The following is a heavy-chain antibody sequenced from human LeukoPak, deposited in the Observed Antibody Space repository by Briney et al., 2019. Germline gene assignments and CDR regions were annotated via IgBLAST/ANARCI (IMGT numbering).Heavy chain of an antibody. V-gene: IGHV1-69*02. J-gene: IGHJ4*02. Sequence: SVKVSCKASGGTFSSYTISWVRQAPGQGLEWMGRIIPILGIANYAQKFQGRVTITADKSTSTAYMELSSLRSEDTAVYYCARGPLYSSNFDYWGQGTLVTASS. CDR1: GGTFSSYT. D-gene: IGHD6-13*01. CDR3: ARGPLYSSNFDY. CDR2: IIPILGIA.